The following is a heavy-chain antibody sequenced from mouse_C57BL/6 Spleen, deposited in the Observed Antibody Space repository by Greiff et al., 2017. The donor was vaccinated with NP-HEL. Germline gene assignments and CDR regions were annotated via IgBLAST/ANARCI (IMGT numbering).Heavy chain of an antibody. Sequence: EVQVVESGGDLVKPGGSLKLSCAASGFTFSSYGMSWVRQTPDKRLEWVATISSGGSYTYYPDSVKGRFTISRDNAKNTLYLQMSSLKSEDTAMYYCARRSNSAYAMDYWGQGTSVTVSS. D-gene: IGHD2-5*01. CDR1: GFTFSSYG. V-gene: IGHV5-6*01. J-gene: IGHJ4*01. CDR2: ISSGGSYT. CDR3: ARRSNSAYAMDY.